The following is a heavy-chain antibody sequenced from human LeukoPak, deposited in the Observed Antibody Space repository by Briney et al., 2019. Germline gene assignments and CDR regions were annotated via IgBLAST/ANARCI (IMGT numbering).Heavy chain of an antibody. Sequence: SETLSLTCSVSGGSISSYYWSWIRQPPGKGLEWIGYIYYSGSTNYNPSLKSRVTISVDTSKNQFSLKLSSVTAADTAVYYCARGGVVTGWPYFDYWGQGTLVTVSS. J-gene: IGHJ4*02. CDR1: GGSISSYY. V-gene: IGHV4-59*01. D-gene: IGHD4-23*01. CDR3: ARGGVVTGWPYFDY. CDR2: IYYSGST.